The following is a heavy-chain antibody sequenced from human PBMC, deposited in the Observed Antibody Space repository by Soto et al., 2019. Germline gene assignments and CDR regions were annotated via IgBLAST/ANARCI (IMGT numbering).Heavy chain of an antibody. CDR3: ARHITFVGDSSGWYWFDP. J-gene: IGHJ5*02. V-gene: IGHV4-59*08. Sequence: SETLSLTCTVSGGSISSYYWSWIRQPPGKGLEWIGYIYYSGSTNYNPSLKSRFTISVDTSKTQFSLKLSSVTAADTAVYYCARHITFVGDSSGWYWFDPWGQGTLVTVSS. CDR1: GGSISSYY. D-gene: IGHD6-19*01. CDR2: IYYSGST.